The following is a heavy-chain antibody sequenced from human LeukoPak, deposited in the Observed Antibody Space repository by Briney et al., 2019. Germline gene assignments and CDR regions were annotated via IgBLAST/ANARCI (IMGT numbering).Heavy chain of an antibody. CDR3: ARDSHYYDSSGSVFDY. V-gene: IGHV1-69*13. D-gene: IGHD3-22*01. CDR1: GGTFCIYA. Sequence: WASVKLSCKGSGGTFCIYAISWVRQAPGQGLEWMGGIIPIFGTANYAQKFQGRVTITADESTSTAYMELSSLRSEDTAVYYCARDSHYYDSSGSVFDYWGQGTLVTVSS. J-gene: IGHJ4*02. CDR2: IIPIFGTA.